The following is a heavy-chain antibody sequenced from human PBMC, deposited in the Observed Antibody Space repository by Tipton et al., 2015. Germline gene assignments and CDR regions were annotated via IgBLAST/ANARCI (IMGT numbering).Heavy chain of an antibody. Sequence: SLRLSCAPSGFTFGTYVMGWVRQAPGKGLEWVSSISASGSRTYYGDTVKGRFTISRDNSKNTLYLQMNSLRAEDTAVYYCAKEVAVAGGYWGQGTLVTVSS. D-gene: IGHD6-19*01. CDR3: AKEVAVAGGY. CDR1: GFTFGTYV. V-gene: IGHV3-23*01. CDR2: ISASGSRT. J-gene: IGHJ4*02.